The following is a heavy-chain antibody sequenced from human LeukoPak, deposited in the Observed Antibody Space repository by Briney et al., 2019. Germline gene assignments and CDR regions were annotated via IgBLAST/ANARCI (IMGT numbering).Heavy chain of an antibody. J-gene: IGHJ6*03. Sequence: SETLSLTCAVSVYSISSGYYWGWIRQPPGKGLEWIGSIYHSGSTYYNPSLNSRVTISVDTSKNQFSLKLSSVTAADTAVYYCASLNYYGSGSYYYYYYMDVWGKGTTVTVSS. V-gene: IGHV4-38-2*01. CDR2: IYHSGST. D-gene: IGHD3-10*01. CDR3: ASLNYYGSGSYYYYYYMDV. CDR1: VYSISSGYY.